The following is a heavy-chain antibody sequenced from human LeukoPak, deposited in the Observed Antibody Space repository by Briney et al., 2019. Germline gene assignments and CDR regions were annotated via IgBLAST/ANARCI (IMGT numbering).Heavy chain of an antibody. J-gene: IGHJ4*02. V-gene: IGHV3-30*02. Sequence: GGSLRLSCAASVFVLSNYDLHWVRQAPGGGLEWVAFIRYDGSSQFYADSVRGRFTISRDNFKDILYLEMNSLRPDDTATYYCARGDYWGQGTLVTVSS. CDR3: ARGDY. CDR1: VFVLSNYD. CDR2: IRYDGSSQ.